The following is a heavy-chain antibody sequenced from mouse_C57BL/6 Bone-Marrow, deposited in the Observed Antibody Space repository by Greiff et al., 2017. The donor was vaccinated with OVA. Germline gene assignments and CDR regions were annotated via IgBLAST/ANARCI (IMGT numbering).Heavy chain of an antibody. CDR3: AREIHYYGSSIFDY. Sequence: VQLKESGPGLVKPSQSLSLTCSVTGYSITSGYYWNWLRQFPGNKLEWMGYISYAGSNNYNPSLKHRISITRDTSKNQFFLKLNSVTTEDTATYYCAREIHYYGSSIFDYWGQGTTLTVSS. CDR2: ISYAGSN. D-gene: IGHD1-1*01. J-gene: IGHJ2*01. CDR1: GYSITSGYY. V-gene: IGHV3-6*01.